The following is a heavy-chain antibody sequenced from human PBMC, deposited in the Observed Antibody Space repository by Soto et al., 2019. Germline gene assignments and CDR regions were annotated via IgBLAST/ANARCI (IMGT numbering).Heavy chain of an antibody. D-gene: IGHD5-18*01. J-gene: IGHJ4*02. CDR2: IYYSGST. Sequence: NPSETLSLTCTVSGGSISSYYWSWIRQPPGKGLEWIGYIYYSGSTNYNPSLKSRVTISVDTSKNQFSLKLSSVTAADTAVYYCARDDSYGPVGYWGQGTLVTVSS. CDR3: ARDDSYGPVGY. CDR1: GGSISSYY. V-gene: IGHV4-59*01.